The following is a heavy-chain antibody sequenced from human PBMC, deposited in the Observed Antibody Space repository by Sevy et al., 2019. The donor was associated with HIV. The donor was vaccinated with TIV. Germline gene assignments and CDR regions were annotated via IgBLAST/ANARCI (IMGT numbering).Heavy chain of an antibody. Sequence: GGSLRLSCTASGFTFSNAWMSWVRQAPGKGLEWVGRIKGKIYDGTIDYAAPVKGRFSISRDDSKNTLYLQMNSLKTEDTAVYYCSREGCTKPHDYWGQGTLVTVSS. CDR3: SREGCTKPHDY. J-gene: IGHJ4*02. V-gene: IGHV3-15*01. CDR2: IKGKIYDGTI. CDR1: GFTFSNAW. D-gene: IGHD2-8*01.